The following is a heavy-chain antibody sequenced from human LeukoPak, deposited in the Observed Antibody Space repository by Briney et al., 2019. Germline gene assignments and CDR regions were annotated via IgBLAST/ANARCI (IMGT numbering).Heavy chain of an antibody. V-gene: IGHV3-21*04. J-gene: IGHJ4*02. D-gene: IGHD6-13*01. CDR3: AREEWAAAASFDC. Sequence: GGSLRLSCAASGFTFSDYIMNWVRQAPGKGLEWVASISRNSTYIHYADSVKGRFTISRDNARNSLFLQMNSLRAEDTAVYYCAREEWAAAASFDCWGQGTLVTVSS. CDR1: GFTFSDYI. CDR2: ISRNSTYI.